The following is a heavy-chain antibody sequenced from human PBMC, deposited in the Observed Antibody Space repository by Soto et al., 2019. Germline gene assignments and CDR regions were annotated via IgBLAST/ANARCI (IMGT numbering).Heavy chain of an antibody. J-gene: IGHJ6*03. CDR2: INHSGST. CDR1: GGSFSGYY. V-gene: IGHV4-34*01. D-gene: IGHD5-12*01. CDR3: ARGIVATIYYYYYYYMDV. Sequence: QVQLQQWGAGLLKPSETLSLTCAVYGGSFSGYYWSWIRQPPGKGLEWIGEINHSGSTNYNPSLKRRVTLSVATSKNQFSLKLSSVTAADTAVYYCARGIVATIYYYYYYYMDVWGKGTTVTVSS.